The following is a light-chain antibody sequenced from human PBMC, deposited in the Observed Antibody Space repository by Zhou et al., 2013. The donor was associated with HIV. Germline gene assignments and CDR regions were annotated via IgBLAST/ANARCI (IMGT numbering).Light chain of an antibody. J-gene: IGKJ5*01. CDR2: AAS. V-gene: IGKV1-39*01. CDR1: QDIDIY. Sequence: DIQMTQSPSSLSASVGDRVTITCRTSQDIDIYLNWYQQKPGKAPKLLVYAASTLESGVPSRFSGRGSGTDFTLTISSLQPEDVATYYCQKYNSAPLTFGQGTRLEI. CDR3: QKYNSAPLT.